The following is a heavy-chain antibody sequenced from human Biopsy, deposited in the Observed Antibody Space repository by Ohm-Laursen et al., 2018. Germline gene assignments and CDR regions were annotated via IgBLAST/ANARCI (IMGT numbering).Heavy chain of an antibody. J-gene: IGHJ3*02. D-gene: IGHD3-22*01. Sequence: GTLSLTWAVSGGFISTYYWNWIRQPAGKALEWIGRIYNTGSTNYNPSLQSRVTMSVDTSKNQFSLKMSSVTAADTAVYYCARDLPYYENSGYGAFDMWGQGTMVIVSS. V-gene: IGHV4-4*07. CDR1: GGFISTYY. CDR3: ARDLPYYENSGYGAFDM. CDR2: IYNTGST.